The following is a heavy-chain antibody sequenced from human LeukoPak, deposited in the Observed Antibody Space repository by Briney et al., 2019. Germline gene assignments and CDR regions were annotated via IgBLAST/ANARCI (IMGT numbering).Heavy chain of an antibody. CDR1: GGSIRSTTF. D-gene: IGHD6-13*01. CDR3: ARRGGHSWDVGNWFDP. V-gene: IGHV4-39*01. Sequence: PSETLSLTCSVSGGSIRSTTFWGWIRQSPGMGLEWIASTSHAGISYYNPSLSSRVTVSADSSKNQFSLRLSSVTAADTAVYYCARRGGHSWDVGNWFDPWGQGTPVTVSS. J-gene: IGHJ5*02. CDR2: TSHAGIS.